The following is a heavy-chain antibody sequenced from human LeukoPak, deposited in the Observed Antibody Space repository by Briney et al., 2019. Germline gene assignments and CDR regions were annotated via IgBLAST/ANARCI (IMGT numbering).Heavy chain of an antibody. Sequence: RASVKVSCKASGYTFTSYYMHWVRQAPGQGLEWMGIINPSGGSTSYAQKFQGRVTMTRDTSTSTVYTELSSLRSEDTAVYYCARTTVTDYYYYGMDVWGQGTTVTVSS. J-gene: IGHJ6*02. V-gene: IGHV1-46*01. D-gene: IGHD4-17*01. CDR3: ARTTVTDYYYYGMDV. CDR2: INPSGGST. CDR1: GYTFTSYY.